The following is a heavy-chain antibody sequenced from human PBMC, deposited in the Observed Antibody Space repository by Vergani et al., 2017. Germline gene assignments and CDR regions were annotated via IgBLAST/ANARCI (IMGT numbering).Heavy chain of an antibody. V-gene: IGHV3-30*02. CDR1: GFTVSSNY. Sequence: VQLVESGGGLVQPGGSLRLSCAASGFTVSSNYMSWVRQAPGKGLEWVAFIRYDGSNKYYADSVKGRFTISRDNSKNTLYLQMNSLRAEDTAVYYCAKDVGEYCSSTSCLSFDYWGQGTLVTVSS. CDR3: AKDVGEYCSSTSCLSFDY. J-gene: IGHJ4*02. CDR2: IRYDGSNK. D-gene: IGHD2-2*01.